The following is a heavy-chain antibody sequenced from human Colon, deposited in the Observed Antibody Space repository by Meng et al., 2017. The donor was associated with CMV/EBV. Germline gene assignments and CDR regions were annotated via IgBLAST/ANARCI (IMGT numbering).Heavy chain of an antibody. CDR2: ISGGGTST. CDR1: GFTFSSYW. CDR3: AKIRGPYSSGWYGDY. D-gene: IGHD6-19*01. J-gene: IGHJ4*02. Sequence: GGSLRLSCAASGFTFSSYWMHWVRQAPGKGLVWVSRISGGGTSTYYADSVKGRFTISRDNSKNTLYLQMNSLRAEDTAVYYCAKIRGPYSSGWYGDYWGQGTLVTVSS. V-gene: IGHV3-23*01.